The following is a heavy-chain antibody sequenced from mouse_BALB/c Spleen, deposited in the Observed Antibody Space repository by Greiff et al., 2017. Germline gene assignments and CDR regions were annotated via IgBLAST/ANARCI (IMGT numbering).Heavy chain of an antibody. D-gene: IGHD2-10*02. Sequence: QVQLQQSGPGLVAPSQSLSITCTVSGFSLTDYGVSWIRQPPGKGLEWLGVIWGGGSTYYNSALKSRLSISKDNSKSQVFLKMNSLQTDDTAMYYCAKQYGNYPYYFDYWGQGTTLTVSS. J-gene: IGHJ2*01. CDR1: GFSLTDYG. CDR2: IWGGGST. CDR3: AKQYGNYPYYFDY. V-gene: IGHV2-6-5*01.